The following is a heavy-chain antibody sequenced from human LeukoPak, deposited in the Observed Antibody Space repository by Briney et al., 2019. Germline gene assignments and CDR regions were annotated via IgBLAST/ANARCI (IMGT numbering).Heavy chain of an antibody. CDR3: ARGFVQTGYSSSSYVH. Sequence: GGSLRLSCAASGFTFSSYAMSWVRQAPGKGLEWVSAISGSGGSTYYADSVKGRFTISRDNSKNTLYLQMNSLRVEDTALYYCARGFVQTGYSSSSYVHWGQGTLVTVSS. CDR2: ISGSGGST. J-gene: IGHJ4*02. V-gene: IGHV3-23*01. CDR1: GFTFSSYA. D-gene: IGHD6-13*01.